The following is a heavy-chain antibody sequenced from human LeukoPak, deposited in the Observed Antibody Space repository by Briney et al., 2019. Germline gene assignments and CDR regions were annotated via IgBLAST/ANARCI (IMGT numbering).Heavy chain of an antibody. Sequence: GGSLRLSCEVSGFTFSSYWMNWVRQAPGKGLEWVANIKQDGSDKYYVDSVKGRFTISRDNAKNSLYLQMNSLRAEDTAVYYCARPGEGDNWNPWVVWGQGTLVTVSS. J-gene: IGHJ4*02. CDR2: IKQDGSDK. D-gene: IGHD1-20*01. V-gene: IGHV3-7*01. CDR1: GFTFSSYW. CDR3: ARPGEGDNWNPWVV.